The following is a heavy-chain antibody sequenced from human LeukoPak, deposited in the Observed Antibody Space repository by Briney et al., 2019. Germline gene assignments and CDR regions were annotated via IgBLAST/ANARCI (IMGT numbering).Heavy chain of an antibody. CDR2: IYSGGNT. CDR3: ARDAHFGGVFDI. J-gene: IGHJ3*02. V-gene: IGHV3-53*01. CDR1: GITVSTNY. D-gene: IGHD2-21*01. Sequence: PGGSLRLSCAASGITVSTNYMTWVRQAPGKGLEWVSAIYSGGNTYYANSVKGRFTISRDNAKNPLYLQMNSLRGEDTALYYCARDAHFGGVFDIWGQGTMVTVSS.